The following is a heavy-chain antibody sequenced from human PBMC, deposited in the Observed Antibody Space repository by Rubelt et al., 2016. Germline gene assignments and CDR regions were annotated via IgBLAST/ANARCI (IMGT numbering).Heavy chain of an antibody. CDR1: GGSFTGYF. CDR3: ASTGDDTTMRFDN. V-gene: IGHV4-34*02. Sequence: QVQLQQWGAGLLKPSETLSLTCSVSGGSFTGYFWTWIRQPPGTGLEWIGEVDYSGSVTYNPSLKSRVALSVDTSESHLSPNRISGAAADAAVYYCASTGDDTTMRFDNWGQG. J-gene: IGHJ4*02. D-gene: IGHD5-18*01. CDR2: VDYSGSV.